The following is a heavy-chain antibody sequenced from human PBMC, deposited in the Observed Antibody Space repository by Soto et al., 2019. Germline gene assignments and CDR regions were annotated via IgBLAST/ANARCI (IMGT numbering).Heavy chain of an antibody. J-gene: IGHJ3*02. CDR2: IGASGSNT. Sequence: EVQLLESGGGLAQPGGSLRLSCAASGFTFSSYAMSWVRQAPGKGLEWVSTIGASGSNTYYADSVKGRFTISSDNSKSTLYLHMSSLRAEDTAVYYCAKDLTGGGAFDTWGQGTMVTVSS. CDR1: GFTFSSYA. V-gene: IGHV3-23*01. D-gene: IGHD3-10*01. CDR3: AKDLTGGGAFDT.